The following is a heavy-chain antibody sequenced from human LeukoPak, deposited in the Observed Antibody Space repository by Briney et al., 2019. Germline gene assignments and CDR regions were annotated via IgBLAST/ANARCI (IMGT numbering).Heavy chain of an antibody. V-gene: IGHV3-66*01. CDR1: GFTVSSNY. CDR3: AKDREATLELVGATGVEFDY. D-gene: IGHD1-26*01. CDR2: IYSGGST. Sequence: PGGSLRLSCAASGFTVSSNYMSWVRQAPGKGLEWVSVIYSGGSTYYADSVKGRFTISRDNSKNTLYLQMNSLRAEDTAVYYCAKDREATLELVGATGVEFDYWGQGTLVTVSS. J-gene: IGHJ4*02.